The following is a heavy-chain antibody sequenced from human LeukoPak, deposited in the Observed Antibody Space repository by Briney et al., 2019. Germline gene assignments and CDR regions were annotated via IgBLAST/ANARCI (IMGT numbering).Heavy chain of an antibody. J-gene: IGHJ4*02. CDR1: GFLFGNYG. D-gene: IGHD6-19*01. CDR2: IWYDGSNK. CDR3: ARDHSSGWYSDYFDY. Sequence: GGSLRLSCAASGFLFGNYGMHWVRQAPGKGLEWVAVIWYDGSNKYYADSVKGRFTISRDNSKNTLYLQMNSLRAEDTAVYYCARDHSSGWYSDYFDYWGQGTLVTVSS. V-gene: IGHV3-33*08.